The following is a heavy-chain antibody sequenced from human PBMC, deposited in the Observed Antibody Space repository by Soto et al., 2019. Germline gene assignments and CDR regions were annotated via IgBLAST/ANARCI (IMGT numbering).Heavy chain of an antibody. Sequence: SETLSLTCAVYGGSFSGYYWSWIRQPPGKGLEWIGEINHSGSTNYNPSLKSRVTISVDTSKNQFSLKLSSVTAADTAVYYCARVILGGYYTPYYYYGMDVWGQGTKVTGSA. J-gene: IGHJ6*01. CDR2: INHSGST. V-gene: IGHV4-34*01. D-gene: IGHD3-3*01. CDR1: GGSFSGYY. CDR3: ARVILGGYYTPYYYYGMDV.